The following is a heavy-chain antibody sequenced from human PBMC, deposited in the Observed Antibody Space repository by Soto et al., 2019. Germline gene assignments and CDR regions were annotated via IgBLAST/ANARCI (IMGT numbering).Heavy chain of an antibody. Sequence: QVHLQESGPGLVKPSGTLSLTCDVSGDSISTNKWWAWARQPPGKGLEWIGEIHRSGSPNHNPSLQSRVIMSVDNSENQSTLQLTSVTAADTAVYYCGREGDVPYSIGCWGQGTLVTVSS. CDR3: GREGDVPYSIGC. D-gene: IGHD6-19*01. J-gene: IGHJ4*02. V-gene: IGHV4-4*02. CDR2: IHRSGSP. CDR1: GDSISTNKW.